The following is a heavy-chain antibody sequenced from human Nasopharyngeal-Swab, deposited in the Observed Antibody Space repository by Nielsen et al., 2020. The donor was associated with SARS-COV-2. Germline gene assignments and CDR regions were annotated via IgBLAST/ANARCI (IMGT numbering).Heavy chain of an antibody. CDR3: ARHQGSSGWFFFDF. J-gene: IGHJ4*02. V-gene: IGHV3-23*01. CDR1: GFTFSSYA. CDR2: ISTGAVST. D-gene: IGHD6-19*01. Sequence: GGSLRLSCAASGFTFSSYAMSWVRQAPAKGLEWVSAISTGAVSTFYAASMKGRFTISRDDSRTTLYLQMNSLRAEDTAVYYCARHQGSSGWFFFDFWGQGTLVTVSS.